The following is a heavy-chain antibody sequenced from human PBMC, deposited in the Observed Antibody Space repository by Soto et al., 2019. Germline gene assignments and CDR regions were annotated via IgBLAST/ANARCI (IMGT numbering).Heavy chain of an antibody. CDR3: VGGWNDF. CDR1: GFMFSSAW. V-gene: IGHV3-15*01. D-gene: IGHD1-1*01. Sequence: EVKVVESGGNLVKPGGSLRLSCETSGFMFSSAWMSWVRQAPGKGLEWVGRIKSRSEGGARDYAAPVKGSLNMSRDDSTNTVYLQMDSLRAEDTVVYYCVGGWNDFWGPGTVVTVSS. CDR2: IKSRSEGGAR. J-gene: IGHJ4*02.